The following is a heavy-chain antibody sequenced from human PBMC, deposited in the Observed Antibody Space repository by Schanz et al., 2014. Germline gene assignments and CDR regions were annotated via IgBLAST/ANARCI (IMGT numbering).Heavy chain of an antibody. CDR1: GFSFSDYW. Sequence: EVQLVESEGGLVQPGGSLRLSCAGSGFSFSDYWMGWVRQAPGKGLEWVANIKKDGSENYYADSVKGRFTVSRDNSKNTVYLHMNSLRDEDTAVYYCAKDMNREATAPESWGQGTLVVVSS. CDR3: AKDMNREATAPES. J-gene: IGHJ5*02. CDR2: IKKDGSEN. V-gene: IGHV3-7*03. D-gene: IGHD5-12*01.